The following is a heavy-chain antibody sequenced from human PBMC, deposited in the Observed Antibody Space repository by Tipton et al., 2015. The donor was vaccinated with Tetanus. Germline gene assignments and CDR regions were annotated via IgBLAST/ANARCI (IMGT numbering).Heavy chain of an antibody. V-gene: IGHV4-39*01. J-gene: IGHJ4*02. CDR2: IYYSGST. CDR1: GGSISSSSYY. CDR3: ARHGRAESDTTQHFDS. D-gene: IGHD1-26*01. Sequence: TLSLTCTASGGSISSSSYYWGWIRQPPGKGLEWIGSIYYSGSTYYNPSLKSRVTISVDTSKNQFSLKLSSVTAADTAVYYCARHGRAESDTTQHFDSWGQGTLVTVSS.